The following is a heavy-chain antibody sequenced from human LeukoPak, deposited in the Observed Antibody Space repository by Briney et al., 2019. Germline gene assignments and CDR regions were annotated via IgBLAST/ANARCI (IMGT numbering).Heavy chain of an antibody. CDR2: IYSGGGT. CDR3: ARGRSGSYLIDY. V-gene: IGHV3-66*01. J-gene: IGHJ4*02. D-gene: IGHD3-10*01. Sequence: GGSLRLSCAASGFIVSSNYMSWVRQAPGKGLEWVSVIYSGGGTYHADSVKGRFTISRDNSKNTLYLQMNSLRAEDTAVYYCARGRSGSYLIDYWGQGTLVSVSS. CDR1: GFIVSSNY.